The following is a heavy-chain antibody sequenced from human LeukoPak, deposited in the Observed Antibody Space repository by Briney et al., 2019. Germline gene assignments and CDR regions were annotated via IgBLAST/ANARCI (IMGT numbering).Heavy chain of an antibody. CDR1: GFTFTSSP. CDR2: IVVGSGNT. J-gene: IGHJ4*02. CDR3: AAGSGYYYPLKY. V-gene: IGHV1-58*02. Sequence: SVKVSCKASGFTFTSSPMQWVRQARGQRLEWIGWIVVGSGNTNYAQKFQERVTITRDMSTSTAYMELSSLRSEDTAVYYCAAGSGYYYPLKYWGQGTLVTVFS. D-gene: IGHD3-22*01.